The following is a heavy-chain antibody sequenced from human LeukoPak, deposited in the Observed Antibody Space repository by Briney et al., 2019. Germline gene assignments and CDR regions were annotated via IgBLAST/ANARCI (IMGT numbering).Heavy chain of an antibody. J-gene: IGHJ3*02. Sequence: GGSLRLSCAASGFTFSDYYMSWIRQAPGKGLEWVSYISSSGSTIYYADSVKGRFTISRDNAKNSLYLQMNSLRAEDTAVYYCARDQAAAGLYDAFDIWGQGTMVTVSS. D-gene: IGHD6-13*01. V-gene: IGHV3-11*01. CDR1: GFTFSDYY. CDR3: ARDQAAAGLYDAFDI. CDR2: ISSSGSTI.